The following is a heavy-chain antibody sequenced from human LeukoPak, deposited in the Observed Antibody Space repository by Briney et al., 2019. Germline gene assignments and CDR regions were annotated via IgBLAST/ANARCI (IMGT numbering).Heavy chain of an antibody. J-gene: IGHJ4*02. D-gene: IGHD5-24*01. CDR3: ARARWLRTPFDS. CDR1: GFTFSSYA. CDR2: ISGSGGST. Sequence: PGGSLRLSCAASGFTFSSYAMSWVRQAPGKGLEWVSTISGSGGSTYYADSVKGRFTISRDNSKNTLYLQINSLRAEDTAVYYCARARWLRTPFDSWGQGTLVTVSS. V-gene: IGHV3-23*01.